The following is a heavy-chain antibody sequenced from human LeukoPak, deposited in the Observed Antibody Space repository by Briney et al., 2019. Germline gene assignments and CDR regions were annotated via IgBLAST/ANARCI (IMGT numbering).Heavy chain of an antibody. J-gene: IGHJ4*02. D-gene: IGHD3-9*01. V-gene: IGHV1-18*01. CDR3: ASGGLTGYYKRFDY. Sequence: GASVKVSCKASGYTFTSYGISWVRQAPGQGLEWMGWISAYNGNTNYAQKFQGRVTMTRNTSISTAYMELSSLRSEDTAVYYCASGGLTGYYKRFDYWGQGTLVTVSS. CDR1: GYTFTSYG. CDR2: ISAYNGNT.